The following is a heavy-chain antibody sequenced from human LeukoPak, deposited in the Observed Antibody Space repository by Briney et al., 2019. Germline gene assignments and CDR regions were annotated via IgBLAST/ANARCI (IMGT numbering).Heavy chain of an antibody. D-gene: IGHD2-15*01. V-gene: IGHV4-30-4*08. J-gene: IGHJ4*02. CDR2: IYYSGST. CDR3: ASIGNFRAADYDY. Sequence: TLSLTCTVSGGSISSGDYYWSWIRQPPGKGLEWIGYIYYSGSTYYNPSLKSRVTISVDTSKNQFSLKLSSVTAADTAVYYCASIGNFRAADYDYWGQGTLVTVSS. CDR1: GGSISSGDYY.